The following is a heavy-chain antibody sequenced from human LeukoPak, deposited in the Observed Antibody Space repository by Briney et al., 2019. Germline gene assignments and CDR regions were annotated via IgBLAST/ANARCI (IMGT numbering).Heavy chain of an antibody. CDR2: IYYSGST. D-gene: IGHD6-19*01. CDR3: ARESSGWFQFDY. J-gene: IGHJ4*02. CDR1: GGSISSYY. Sequence: SETLSLTCTVSGGSISSYYWSWIRQPPGKGLEWIGYIYYSGSTTNNPSHKSRVTISVDTSRNQFSLKPSSVTAADTAVYYCARESSGWFQFDYWGQGTLVTVSS. V-gene: IGHV4-59*01.